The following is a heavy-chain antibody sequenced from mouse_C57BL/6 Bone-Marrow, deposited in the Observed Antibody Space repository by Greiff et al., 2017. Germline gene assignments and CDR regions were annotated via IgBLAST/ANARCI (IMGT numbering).Heavy chain of an antibody. CDR3: ARGYYGNSS. CDR1: GYTFTDYY. D-gene: IGHD1-1*01. CDR2: INPNNGGT. Sequence: EVQLHQSGPELVKPGASVKISCKASGYTFTDYYMNWVKQSPGKSLEWIGDINPNNGGTSYNQKFKGKAPLTVDKSSSTAYMELRRLTSEVSAVYYCARGYYGNSSWGQGTALTVSS. J-gene: IGHJ2*01. V-gene: IGHV1-26*01.